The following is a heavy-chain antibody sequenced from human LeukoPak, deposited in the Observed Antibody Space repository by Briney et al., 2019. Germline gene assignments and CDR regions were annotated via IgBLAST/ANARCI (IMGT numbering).Heavy chain of an antibody. CDR1: GGSISGSSYY. J-gene: IGHJ4*02. V-gene: IGHV4-39*01. CDR3: ARHYGP. D-gene: IGHD3-10*01. CDR2: IYYSGST. Sequence: SETLSLTCTVSGGSISGSSYYWGWIRRPPGKGLEWIGSIYYSGSTYYNPSLKSRVTISVDTSKNQFSLKLNSVTATDTAVYYYARHYGPWGQGTLVTVSS.